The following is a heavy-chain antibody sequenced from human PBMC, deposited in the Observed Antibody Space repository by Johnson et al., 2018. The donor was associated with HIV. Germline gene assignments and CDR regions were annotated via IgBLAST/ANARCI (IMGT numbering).Heavy chain of an antibody. CDR1: GFTFSS. V-gene: IGHV3-48*03. D-gene: IGHD3-3*01. Sequence: MLLVESGGGVVQPGRSLRLSCAASGFTFSSMHWDRQAPGKGLEWVSYISRSGSTIYYADSVKGRFTISRDNAKNSLYLQMNSLRAEDTALYYCARGAPWSGSDAFDIWGQGTMVTVSS. CDR3: ARGAPWSGSDAFDI. CDR2: ISRSGSTI. J-gene: IGHJ3*02.